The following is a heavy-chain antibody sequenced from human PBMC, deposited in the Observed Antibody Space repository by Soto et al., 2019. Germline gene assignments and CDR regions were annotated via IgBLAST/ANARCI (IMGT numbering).Heavy chain of an antibody. V-gene: IGHV3-9*01. CDR1: GFTFDDYT. D-gene: IGHD3-9*01. CDR3: AKDTSGLLYDIWTGYPETPFDY. Sequence: EVQLVESGGGLVQPGRSLSLSCAASGFTFDDYTMHWVRQAPGKGLERVSGISWNSGSIGYADSVTGRFTISRDNAKNSLYLHMNRLRAEDTALYYCAKDTSGLLYDIWTGYPETPFDYWGQGTLVTVSS. J-gene: IGHJ4*02. CDR2: ISWNSGSI.